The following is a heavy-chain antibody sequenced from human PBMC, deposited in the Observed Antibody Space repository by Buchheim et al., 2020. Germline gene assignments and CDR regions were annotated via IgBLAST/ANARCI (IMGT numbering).Heavy chain of an antibody. CDR3: AKVTDIVVVVAAIGGMDV. D-gene: IGHD2-15*01. J-gene: IGHJ6*02. V-gene: IGHV3-23*01. Sequence: EVQLLESGGGLVQPGGSLRLSCAASGFTFSSYAMSWVRQAPEKGLEWVSAISGSGGSTYYADSVKGRFTISRDNSKNTLYLQMNSLRAEDTAVYYCAKVTDIVVVVAAIGGMDVWGQGTT. CDR1: GFTFSSYA. CDR2: ISGSGGST.